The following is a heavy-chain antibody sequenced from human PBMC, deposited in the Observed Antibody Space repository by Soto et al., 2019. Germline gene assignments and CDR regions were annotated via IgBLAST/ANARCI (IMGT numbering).Heavy chain of an antibody. D-gene: IGHD1-20*01. J-gene: IGHJ4*02. CDR3: ARVTRYNWMGEYED. CDR2: IYHSGST. Sequence: TLSLTCAGSGGSISSGGYSWGWILQPPGKGLEWIGYIYHSGSTYYNPSLKSRVTISVDRSKNQFSLKLSSVTAADTAVYYCARVTRYNWMGEYEDWGQGTLGTVSS. V-gene: IGHV4-30-2*01. CDR1: GGSISSGGYS.